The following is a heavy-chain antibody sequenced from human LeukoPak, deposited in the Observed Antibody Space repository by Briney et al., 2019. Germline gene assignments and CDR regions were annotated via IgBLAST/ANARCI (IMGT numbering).Heavy chain of an antibody. J-gene: IGHJ4*02. CDR1: GGSISSSSYY. D-gene: IGHD3-22*01. Sequence: SETLSLTCTVSGGSISSSSYYWGWIRQPPGRGLEWIGSMYYSGSTYYNPSLKSRVTISVDTSKNQFSLKLSSVTAADTAVYYCARDKNYYDGGGYFFDYWGQGTLVTVSS. V-gene: IGHV4-39*07. CDR2: MYYSGST. CDR3: ARDKNYYDGGGYFFDY.